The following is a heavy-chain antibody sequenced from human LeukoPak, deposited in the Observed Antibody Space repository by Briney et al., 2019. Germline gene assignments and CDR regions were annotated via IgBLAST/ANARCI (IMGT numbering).Heavy chain of an antibody. V-gene: IGHV1-8*03. J-gene: IGHJ3*02. CDR1: GYTFTTYN. CDR2: MNPNSANT. CDR3: ARALGAVAGPEDAFDI. Sequence: ASVKVSCKASGYTFTTYNINWVRQASGQELEYMGWMNPNSANTGYAQKFQGRVTITRNTSISTAYMELSSLTSEDTAVYFCARALGAVAGPEDAFDIWGQGTMVTVSS. D-gene: IGHD6-19*01.